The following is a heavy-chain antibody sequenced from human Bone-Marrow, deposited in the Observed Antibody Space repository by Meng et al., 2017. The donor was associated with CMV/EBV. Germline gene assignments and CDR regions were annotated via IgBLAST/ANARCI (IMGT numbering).Heavy chain of an antibody. CDR3: ARGQSGSPPFYYYYYYGMDV. CDR2: ISYDGSNK. D-gene: IGHD2-15*01. CDR1: RFTFSNFA. Sequence: GESLKISCAASRFTFSNFAMHWVRQTPGKGLEWVAVISYDGSNKYYADSVKGRFTISRDNSKNTLFLQMNSLRAEDTAVYYCARGQSGSPPFYYYYYYGMDVWGQGTTVTVSS. J-gene: IGHJ6*02. V-gene: IGHV3-30-3*01.